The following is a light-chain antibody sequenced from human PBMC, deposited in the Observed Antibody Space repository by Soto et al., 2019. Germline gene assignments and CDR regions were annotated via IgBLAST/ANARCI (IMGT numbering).Light chain of an antibody. V-gene: IGLV2-11*01. CDR3: SQCAGSQTFI. CDR1: SSDLGGYNY. Sequence: QSALAQPRSVSGSPGQSVTISFTGTSSDLGGYNYVSWYQQHPGKAPKLMIYDVSKRPSGVPDRFHSSKSRNTASLTISGLEADHEADYYCSQCAGSQTFIFRTGNKVTV. CDR2: DVS. J-gene: IGLJ1*01.